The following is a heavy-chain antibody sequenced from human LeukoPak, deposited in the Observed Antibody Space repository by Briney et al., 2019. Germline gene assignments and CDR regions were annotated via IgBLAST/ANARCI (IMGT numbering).Heavy chain of an antibody. CDR2: ISYDGSNK. Sequence: PGGSLRLSCAASGFTFSSYGMHWVRQAPVKGLEWMAVISYDGSNKYYADSVKGRFTISRDNSKNTLYLQMNSLRAEDTAVYYCAKGATFMSPPPSDYWGQGTLVTVSS. J-gene: IGHJ4*02. CDR1: GFTFSSYG. V-gene: IGHV3-30*18. CDR3: AKGATFMSPPPSDY. D-gene: IGHD1-26*01.